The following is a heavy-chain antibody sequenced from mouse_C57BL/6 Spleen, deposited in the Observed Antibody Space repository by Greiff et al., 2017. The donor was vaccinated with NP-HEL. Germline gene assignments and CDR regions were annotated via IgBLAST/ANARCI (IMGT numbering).Heavy chain of an antibody. CDR3: ARENDDDYFDY. V-gene: IGHV1-80*01. D-gene: IGHD2-4*01. CDR1: GYAFSSYW. CDR2: IYPGDGDT. Sequence: QVQLQQSGAELVKPGASVKISCKASGYAFSSYWMNWVKQRPGKGLEWIGQIYPGDGDTNYNGKFKGKATLTADKSSSTAYMQLSSLTSEDSAVYFCARENDDDYFDYWGQGTTLTVSS. J-gene: IGHJ2*01.